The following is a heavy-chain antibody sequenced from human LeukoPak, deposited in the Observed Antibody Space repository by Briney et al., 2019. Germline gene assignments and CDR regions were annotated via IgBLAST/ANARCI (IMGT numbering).Heavy chain of an antibody. V-gene: IGHV3-20*04. CDR3: ARDLFESACDY. D-gene: IGHD2-21*01. Sequence: GGSLRLSCAASGFTFDDYDMNWVRQAPGKGLEWVSGINWNGDTTGYADSLKGRFTISGDNAKNSLYLQMNSLRAEDSAVYYCARDLFESACDYWGQGTLVTVSS. CDR2: INWNGDTT. J-gene: IGHJ4*02. CDR1: GFTFDDYD.